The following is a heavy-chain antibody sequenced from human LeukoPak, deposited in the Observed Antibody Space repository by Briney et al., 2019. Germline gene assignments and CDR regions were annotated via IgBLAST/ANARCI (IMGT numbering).Heavy chain of an antibody. D-gene: IGHD2-15*01. Sequence: GGSLRLSCAASGFTFNSYSMNWVRQAPGKGLEWVSFISSSSSYIYYSDSVKGRFTVSRDNAKNTLYLQMNSLRAEDTAVYYCAKDFPRLVGVFVYWGQGTLVTVSS. V-gene: IGHV3-21*04. CDR1: GFTFNSYS. CDR2: ISSSSSYI. CDR3: AKDFPRLVGVFVY. J-gene: IGHJ4*02.